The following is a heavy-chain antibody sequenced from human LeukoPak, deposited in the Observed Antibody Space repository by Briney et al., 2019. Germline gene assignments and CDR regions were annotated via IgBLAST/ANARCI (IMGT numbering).Heavy chain of an antibody. CDR1: GGSISSGDYY. Sequence: PSETLSLTCTVSGGSISSGDYYWSWIRQPPGKGLEWIGYIYYSRSTYYNPSLKSRVTISVDTSKNQFSLKLSSVTAADTAVYYCARTAIRERKYCSSTSCYTGRYYFDYWGQGTLVTVSS. CDR2: IYYSRST. V-gene: IGHV4-30-4*08. J-gene: IGHJ4*02. D-gene: IGHD2-2*02. CDR3: ARTAIRERKYCSSTSCYTGRYYFDY.